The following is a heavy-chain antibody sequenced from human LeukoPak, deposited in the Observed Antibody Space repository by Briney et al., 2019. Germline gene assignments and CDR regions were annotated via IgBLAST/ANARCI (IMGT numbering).Heavy chain of an antibody. CDR3: ARGRELGYCSSTSCRIHYFDY. J-gene: IGHJ4*02. D-gene: IGHD2-2*01. V-gene: IGHV4-31*03. CDR2: IYYSGST. Sequence: PSETLSLTCTVSGGSISSGGYYWSWIRQHPGKGLEWIGYIYYSGSTYYNPSLKSRVTISVDTSMNQFSLKLSSVTAADTAVYYCARGRELGYCSSTSCRIHYFDYWGQGTLVTVSS. CDR1: GGSISSGGYY.